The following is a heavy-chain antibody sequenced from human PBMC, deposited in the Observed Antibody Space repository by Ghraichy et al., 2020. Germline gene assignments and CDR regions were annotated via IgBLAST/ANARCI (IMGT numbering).Heavy chain of an antibody. D-gene: IGHD3-9*01. Sequence: GGSLRLSCAASGFTVSSNYMSWVRQAPGKGLEWVSVIYSGGSTYYADSVKGRFTISRDNSKNTLYLQMNSLRAEDTAVYYCARVGSYYDILTGYTPNWYFDLWGRGTLVTVSS. CDR1: GFTVSSNY. J-gene: IGHJ2*01. CDR2: IYSGGST. V-gene: IGHV3-53*01. CDR3: ARVGSYYDILTGYTPNWYFDL.